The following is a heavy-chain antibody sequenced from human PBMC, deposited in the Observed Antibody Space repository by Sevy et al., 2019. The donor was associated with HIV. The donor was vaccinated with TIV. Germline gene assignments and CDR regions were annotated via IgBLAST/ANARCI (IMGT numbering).Heavy chain of an antibody. D-gene: IGHD5-18*01. CDR2: INPNSGNT. J-gene: IGHJ4*02. CDR1: GYTFTGQY. Sequence: APVKVSCKASGYTFTGQYIHWVRQAPGQGLEWMGWINPNSGNTNYAQEFQGRVTMTRDTSISTAYMELSGLKSDDTTVYYCSRDLRSSGYSYGCFDYWGQGTLVTVSS. V-gene: IGHV1-2*02. CDR3: SRDLRSSGYSYGCFDY.